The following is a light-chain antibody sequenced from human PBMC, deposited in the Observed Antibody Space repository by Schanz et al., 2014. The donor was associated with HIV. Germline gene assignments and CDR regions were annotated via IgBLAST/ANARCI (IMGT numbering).Light chain of an antibody. Sequence: QSVLTQPPSASGTPGQRVTIPCSGSDSNIGRSTVNWYQQHLPGTAPKLLIYGDNQRPSGVPDRFSDSRSGTSASLVISGLQSEDEADYYCGAWDVSLSRPVYGGGTKLTVL. CDR2: GDN. J-gene: IGLJ3*02. V-gene: IGLV1-44*01. CDR1: DSNIGRST. CDR3: GAWDVSLSRPV.